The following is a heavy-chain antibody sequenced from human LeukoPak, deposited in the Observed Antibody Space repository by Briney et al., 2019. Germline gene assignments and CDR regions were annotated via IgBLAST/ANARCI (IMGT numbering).Heavy chain of an antibody. D-gene: IGHD4-23*01. J-gene: IGHJ3*02. V-gene: IGHV4-59*01. CDR2: IYYRGRT. Sequence: IRQPXGKGXXXVXYIYYRGRTNYNPSLKRRVTISVDTSKNQFSLKLSSVTAADTAVYYCARGPMVVTPHDAFDIWGQGTMVTVSS. CDR3: ARGPMVVTPHDAFDI.